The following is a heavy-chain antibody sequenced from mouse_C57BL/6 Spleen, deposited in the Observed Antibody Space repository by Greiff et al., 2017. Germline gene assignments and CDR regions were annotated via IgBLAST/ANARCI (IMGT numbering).Heavy chain of an antibody. CDR3: ARHSNYVDWYFDV. CDR2: IYSDGGST. Sequence: EVKLVESGGGLVQPGESLKLSCESNEYEFPSHDMSWVRKTPEKRLELVAAIYSDGGSTYYPDTMERRFIISRDKTKKTMYLQMSSLRSEDTALYYCARHSNYVDWYFDVWGTGTTVTVSS. V-gene: IGHV5-2*01. D-gene: IGHD2-5*01. J-gene: IGHJ1*03. CDR1: EYEFPSHD.